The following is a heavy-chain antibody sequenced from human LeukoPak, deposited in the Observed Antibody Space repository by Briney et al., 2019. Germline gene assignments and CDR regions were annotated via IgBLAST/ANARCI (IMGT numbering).Heavy chain of an antibody. V-gene: IGHV4-30-2*01. CDR3: ARAEKGEIYYDSNHFDY. D-gene: IGHD3-22*01. J-gene: IGHJ4*02. Sequence: SETLSLTCTVSGGSISSGGYYWSWIRQPPGKGLEWIGYIYHSGSTYYNPSLKSRVTISVDRSKNQFSLKLSSVTAADTAVYYCARAEKGEIYYDSNHFDYWGQGTLVTVSS. CDR1: GGSISSGGYY. CDR2: IYHSGST.